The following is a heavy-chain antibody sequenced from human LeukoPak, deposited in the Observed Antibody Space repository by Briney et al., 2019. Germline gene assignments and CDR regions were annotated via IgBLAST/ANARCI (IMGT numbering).Heavy chain of an antibody. D-gene: IGHD5-18*01. V-gene: IGHV3-74*01. J-gene: IGHJ4*02. CDR3: AKEDTAMVLQHPFDY. Sequence: QPGGSLRLSCAASGFTFSSYWMHWVRQAPGKGLVWVSRINSDGSSTIYADSVKGRFTISRDNAKTTLYLQMNSLRAEDTAVYYCAKEDTAMVLQHPFDYWGQGTLVTVSS. CDR1: GFTFSSYW. CDR2: INSDGSST.